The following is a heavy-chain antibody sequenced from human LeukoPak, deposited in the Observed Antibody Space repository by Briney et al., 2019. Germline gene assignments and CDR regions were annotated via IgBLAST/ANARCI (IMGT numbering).Heavy chain of an antibody. CDR3: AITTVTNEGAFDI. CDR1: GGSISSYY. Sequence: PSETLSLTCTVSGGSISSYYWSWIRQPPGKGLEWIGYIYYSGSTYYNPSLKSRVTISVDTSKNQFSLKLSSVTAADTAVYYCAITTVTNEGAFDIWGQGTMVTVSS. V-gene: IGHV4-59*08. J-gene: IGHJ3*02. CDR2: IYYSGST. D-gene: IGHD4-17*01.